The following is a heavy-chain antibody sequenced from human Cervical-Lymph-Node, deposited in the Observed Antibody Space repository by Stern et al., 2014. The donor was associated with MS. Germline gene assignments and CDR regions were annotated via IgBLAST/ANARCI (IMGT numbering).Heavy chain of an antibody. J-gene: IGHJ4*02. Sequence: QVQLAESGGGVVPPGRSLRLSCAASGFMFSYYALHWVRQAPGQGLAWVAVISNDGRNKNYAESVKGRFTISRDNSKNTLYLQMNSLRPEDTAVYFCARPLGDCGGGTCYSDFDYWGQGTLVTVSS. V-gene: IGHV3-30*04. CDR2: ISNDGRNK. CDR3: ARPLGDCGGGTCYSDFDY. CDR1: GFMFSYYA. D-gene: IGHD2-15*01.